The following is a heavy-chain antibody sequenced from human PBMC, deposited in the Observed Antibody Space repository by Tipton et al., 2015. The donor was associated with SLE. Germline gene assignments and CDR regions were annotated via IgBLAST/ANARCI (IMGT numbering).Heavy chain of an antibody. D-gene: IGHD1-26*01. V-gene: IGHV4-34*01. J-gene: IGHJ4*02. CDR3: ARRTLRVGHDY. CDR1: GVSVSGYY. Sequence: GLVKPSETLSLTCGVYGVSVSGYYWSWIRQPPGKGLEWIGEINHSGSTNYNPSLMSRVSISVDTSKNQFSLKVSSVTAADTGVYYCARRTLRVGHDYWGQGTLVTVSS. CDR2: INHSGST.